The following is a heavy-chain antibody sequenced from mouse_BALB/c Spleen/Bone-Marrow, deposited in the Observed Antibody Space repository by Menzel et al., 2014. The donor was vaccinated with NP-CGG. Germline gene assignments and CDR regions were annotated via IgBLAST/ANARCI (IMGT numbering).Heavy chain of an antibody. J-gene: IGHJ3*01. Sequence: DVKLLESGAELVKPGASVKLSCTASGFNIKDTYMHWVKQRPEQGLEWIGRIDPANGNTKYDPKFQGKATITADTSSNTAYLQLSSLTSEDTAVYYCARNYGYGKSFAYWGQGTLVTVSA. CDR2: IDPANGNT. CDR3: ARNYGYGKSFAY. V-gene: IGHV14-3*02. D-gene: IGHD2-2*01. CDR1: GFNIKDTY.